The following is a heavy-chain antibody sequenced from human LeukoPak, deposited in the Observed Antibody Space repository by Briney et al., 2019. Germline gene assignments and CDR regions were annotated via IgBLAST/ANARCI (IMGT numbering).Heavy chain of an antibody. CDR2: ISNSGSSI. V-gene: IGHV3-48*01. D-gene: IGHD3-3*01. J-gene: IGHJ4*02. CDR1: GFTFSIYA. Sequence: GGSLRLSCAASGFTFSIYAMSWVRQAPGKGLEWVSYISNSGSSIYYADSVKGRFTISRDNAKNSLFLQMNSLRAEDTAVYYCARGRSGFYFDYWGQGPLVTVSS. CDR3: ARGRSGFYFDY.